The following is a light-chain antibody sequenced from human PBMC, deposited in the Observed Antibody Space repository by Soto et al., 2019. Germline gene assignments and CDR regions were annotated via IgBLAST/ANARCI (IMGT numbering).Light chain of an antibody. CDR1: QDITRW. Sequence: DIQMTQSPSSVSAVVGDRVTITCRASQDITRWLAWYQQQPGRAPKLLIYAASTLQGGVPSRFSGSGSGTDFTLTISSLRPEDCATDYCQQAHSFPVTFGQGTRLEI. CDR3: QQAHSFPVT. CDR2: AAS. V-gene: IGKV1-12*01. J-gene: IGKJ5*01.